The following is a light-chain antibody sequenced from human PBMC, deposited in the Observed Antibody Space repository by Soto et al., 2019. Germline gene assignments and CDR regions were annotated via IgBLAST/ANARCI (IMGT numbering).Light chain of an antibody. Sequence: DIQMTQSPSSLSASVEDRVIITCRASQSISSHLNWYQQKPGKAPKLLIFAASSLQSGVPSRFSGSRSGPDFTLTLSSLQPEDFATYYCQQSYSSPPTFGQGTRVEIK. V-gene: IGKV1-39*01. CDR2: AAS. CDR3: QQSYSSPPT. CDR1: QSISSH. J-gene: IGKJ1*01.